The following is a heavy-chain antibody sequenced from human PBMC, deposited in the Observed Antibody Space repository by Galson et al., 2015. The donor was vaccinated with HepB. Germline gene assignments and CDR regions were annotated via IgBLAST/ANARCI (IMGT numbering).Heavy chain of an antibody. CDR3: ARDPVHATKGYFDL. V-gene: IGHV4-61*02. Sequence: TLSLTCTVSGGSISSGSYYWSWIRQPAGKGLEWIGRIYTSGSTNYNPSLKSRVTMSVDTSKNQFSLKLSSVTAADTAVYYCARDPVHATKGYFDLWGRGTLVTVSS. D-gene: IGHD2-2*01. J-gene: IGHJ2*01. CDR2: IYTSGST. CDR1: GGSISSGSYY.